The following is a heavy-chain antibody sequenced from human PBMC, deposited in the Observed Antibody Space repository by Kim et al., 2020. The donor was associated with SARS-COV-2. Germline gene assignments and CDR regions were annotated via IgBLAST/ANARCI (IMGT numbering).Heavy chain of an antibody. J-gene: IGHJ4*02. V-gene: IGHV1-46*01. D-gene: IGHD2-15*01. CDR3: ARELVVVAAPRGSQVHEIGY. Sequence: ASVKVSCKASGYTFTSYYMHWVRQAPGQGLEWMGIINPSGGSTSYAQKFQGRVTMTRDTSTSTVYMELSSLRSEDTAVYYCARELVVVAAPRGSQVHEIGYWGQGTLVTVSS. CDR1: GYTFTSYY. CDR2: INPSGGST.